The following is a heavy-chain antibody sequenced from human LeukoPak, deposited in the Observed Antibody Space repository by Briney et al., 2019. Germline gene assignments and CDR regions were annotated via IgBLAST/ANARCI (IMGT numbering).Heavy chain of an antibody. D-gene: IGHD5-18*01. J-gene: IGHJ4*02. CDR1: GFTFSSYG. CDR2: IRYDGSNK. V-gene: IGHV3-30*02. Sequence: PGGSLRLSCAASGFTFSSYGMHWVRQAPGKGLEWVAFIRYDGSNKYYADSVKGRFTISRDNSKNTLYLQMNSLRAEDTAVYYCAREAYSYGHFDYWGQGTLVTVSS. CDR3: AREAYSYGHFDY.